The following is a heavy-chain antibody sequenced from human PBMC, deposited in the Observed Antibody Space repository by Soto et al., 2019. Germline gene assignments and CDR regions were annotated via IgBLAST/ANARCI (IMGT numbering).Heavy chain of an antibody. Sequence: PGGSLRLSCAASGFTFTRYSMNWVRQAPGKGLEWVSSISSTTNYIYYGDSMKGRFTISRDNAKNSLYLEMNSLRAEDTAVYYCARESEDLTSNFHYWGQGTMATVYS. CDR1: GFTFTRYS. CDR3: ARESEDLTSNFHY. J-gene: IGHJ4*02. CDR2: ISSTTNYI. V-gene: IGHV3-21*06.